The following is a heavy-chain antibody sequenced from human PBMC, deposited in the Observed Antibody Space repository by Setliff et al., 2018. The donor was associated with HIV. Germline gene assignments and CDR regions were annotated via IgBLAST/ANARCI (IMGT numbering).Heavy chain of an antibody. CDR1: GFTFSSYT. J-gene: IGHJ4*02. CDR2: ISYDGSNK. CDR3: AKTRRYCSSTSCSNLFDY. D-gene: IGHD2-2*01. V-gene: IGHV3-30*04. Sequence: PGGSLRLSCAASGFTFSSYTLHWVRQAPGKGLEWVALISYDGSNKYYADSVRGRFTISRDDSRNTLYLQMNSLRADDTAVYYCAKTRRYCSSTSCSNLFDYWGQGTLVTVSS.